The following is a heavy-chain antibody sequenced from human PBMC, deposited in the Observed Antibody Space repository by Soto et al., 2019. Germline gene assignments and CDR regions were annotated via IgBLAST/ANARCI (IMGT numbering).Heavy chain of an antibody. Sequence: EVQLLESGGGLVQPGGSLRLSCAASGFTFSSYAMSWVRQAPGKGLEWVSAISGSGGSTYYADSVKGRFTISRDNSKNTLYLQMNSPRAEDTAVYYCAKSGGYNYGYQETDYWGQGTLVTVSS. CDR2: ISGSGGST. CDR1: GFTFSSYA. D-gene: IGHD5-18*01. V-gene: IGHV3-23*01. J-gene: IGHJ4*02. CDR3: AKSGGYNYGYQETDY.